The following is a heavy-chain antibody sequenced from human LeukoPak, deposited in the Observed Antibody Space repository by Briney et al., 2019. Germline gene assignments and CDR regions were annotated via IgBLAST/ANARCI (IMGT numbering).Heavy chain of an antibody. Sequence: GGSLRLSCAASGFTFSSYAMSWVRQALGKGLEWVSAISGSGGSTYYADSVKGRFTISRDKSKNTLYLQMNSLRLEDTAVYYCAKEWRWERLIGAFKVWGQKTLVSVS. V-gene: IGHV3-23*01. CDR2: ISGSGGST. D-gene: IGHD1-1*01. J-gene: IGHJ3*01. CDR3: AKEWRWERLIGAFKV. CDR1: GFTFSSYA.